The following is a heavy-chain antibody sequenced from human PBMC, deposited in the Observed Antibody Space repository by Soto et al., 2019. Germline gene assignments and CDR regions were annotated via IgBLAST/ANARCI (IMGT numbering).Heavy chain of an antibody. CDR2: ISSSSSYI. Sequence: EVQLVESGGGLVRAGGSLRLSCAAYGFTFSSYSMNWVRQAPGKGLEWVSSISSSSSYIYYADSVKGRFTISRDNAKNSLYLQMNSLRAEDTAVYYCARDAVAGKGDYWGQGTLVTVSS. CDR3: ARDAVAGKGDY. J-gene: IGHJ4*02. D-gene: IGHD6-19*01. V-gene: IGHV3-21*01. CDR1: GFTFSSYS.